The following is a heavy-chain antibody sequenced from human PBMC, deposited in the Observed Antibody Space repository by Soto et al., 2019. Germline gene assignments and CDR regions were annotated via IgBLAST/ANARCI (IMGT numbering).Heavy chain of an antibody. CDR2: IYYSGTT. V-gene: IGHV4-31*03. CDR3: ARTSGDYGLSKYFQH. J-gene: IGHJ1*01. D-gene: IGHD4-17*01. CDR1: GCSISSGDYY. Sequence: PSETLSLTCTVSGCSISSGDYYWSWILQLPGKGLEWIGYIYYSGTTFHNPSLKSRVSISVDTSKNLFSLKLSSMTAADTAVYYCARTSGDYGLSKYFQHWGQGTLVTVSS.